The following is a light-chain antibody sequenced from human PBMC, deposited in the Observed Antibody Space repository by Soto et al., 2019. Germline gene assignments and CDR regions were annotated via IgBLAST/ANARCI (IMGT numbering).Light chain of an antibody. V-gene: IGKV3-20*01. CDR2: GAS. CDR3: QRYGTSLPLT. Sequence: EIVLTQSPGPLSLSPGDRATLSCRASQSVSSNSLAWYQQKPGQAPRLLIYGASSRATGIPDRFSGSGSGTDFTLTISRLEPEDFAVYYCQRYGTSLPLTFGGGTKVEIK. J-gene: IGKJ4*01. CDR1: QSVSSNS.